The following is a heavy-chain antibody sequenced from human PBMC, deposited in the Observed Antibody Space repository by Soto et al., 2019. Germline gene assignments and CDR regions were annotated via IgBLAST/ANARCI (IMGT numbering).Heavy chain of an antibody. D-gene: IGHD1-26*01. CDR1: GFTVRSSY. J-gene: IGHJ5*02. Sequence: GGSLRLSCAASGFTVRSSYMSWVRQVPGKGLEWVSIIYSDDYTYYAASVKGRFTISRDNSRNTLYLQMSSLRAEDTAVYYCAKDLPGELLPTCFDPWGQGTLVTVSS. CDR2: IYSDDYT. CDR3: AKDLPGELLPTCFDP. V-gene: IGHV3-66*01.